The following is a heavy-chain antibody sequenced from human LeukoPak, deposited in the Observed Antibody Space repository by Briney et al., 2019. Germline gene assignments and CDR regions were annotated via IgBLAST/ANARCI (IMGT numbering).Heavy chain of an antibody. V-gene: IGHV4-59*08. D-gene: IGHD2-15*01. CDR1: GGSISSYY. Sequence: PSETLSLTCTVSGGSISSYYWSWIRQPPGKGLEWIGYIYYSGSTNYNPSLKSRVTISVDTSKNQFSLKLSSVTAADTAVYYCARRNCSGGSCYYRDYYYGMDVWGQGTTVTVSS. CDR3: ARRNCSGGSCYYRDYYYGMDV. J-gene: IGHJ6*02. CDR2: IYYSGST.